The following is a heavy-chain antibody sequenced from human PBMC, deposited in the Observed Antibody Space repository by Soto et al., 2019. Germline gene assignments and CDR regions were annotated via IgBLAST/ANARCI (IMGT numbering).Heavy chain of an antibody. CDR1: GFTFSSYA. CDR2: ISYDGSNK. V-gene: IGHV3-30-3*01. D-gene: IGHD6-13*01. J-gene: IGHJ3*02. CDR3: ARDPYSSSWYVSVAFDI. Sequence: QVQLVESGGGVVQPGRSLRLSCAASGFTFSSYAMHWVRQAPGKGLEWVAVISYDGSNKYYADSVKGRFTISRDNSMNTLYLQMNSLRAEDTAVYYCARDPYSSSWYVSVAFDIWGQGTMVTVSS.